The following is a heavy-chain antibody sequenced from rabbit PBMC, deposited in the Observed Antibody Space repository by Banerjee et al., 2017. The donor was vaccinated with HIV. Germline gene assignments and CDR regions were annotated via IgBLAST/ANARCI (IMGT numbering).Heavy chain of an antibody. Sequence: QEQLEESGGGLVKPEGSLTLTCKASGFSFSSSYWICWVRQAPGKGLEWIACIYTGSSGSSYYASWAKGRFTISKTSATTVTLQMTSLTAADTATYFCARSVSSSSAYYNLWGPGTLVTVS. J-gene: IGHJ4*01. V-gene: IGHV1S45*01. D-gene: IGHD1-1*01. CDR3: ARSVSSSSAYYNL. CDR2: IYTGSSGSS. CDR1: GFSFSSSYW.